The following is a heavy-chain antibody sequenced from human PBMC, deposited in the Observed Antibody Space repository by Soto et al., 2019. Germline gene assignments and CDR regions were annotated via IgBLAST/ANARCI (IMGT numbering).Heavy chain of an antibody. CDR2: IYYSGNT. Sequence: TLSLTCSGSGGSIRGYYWSWIRQTPGKGLEWMGYIYYSGNTNYNPSLKSRIIILVDTSKNQFSLKLSSVTAADAAVYYCARQRTDRPEMDVWGKGTTVTVSS. V-gene: IGHV4-59*01. D-gene: IGHD6-6*01. CDR3: ARQRTDRPEMDV. CDR1: GGSIRGYY. J-gene: IGHJ6*04.